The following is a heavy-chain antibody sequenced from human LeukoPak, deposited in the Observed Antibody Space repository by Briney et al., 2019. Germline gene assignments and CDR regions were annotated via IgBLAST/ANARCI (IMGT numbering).Heavy chain of an antibody. CDR1: GFTFSDYY. CDR2: ISGSDNTI. D-gene: IGHD4-17*01. Sequence: GGSLRLSCAASGFTFSDYYMSWIRQAPGKGLEWVSYISGSDNTIYYADSVKGRFTISRDNAKNSLYLQMNSLRAEDTAVYYCARGTPEGTVATFDYWGQGTLVTVSS. V-gene: IGHV3-11*04. J-gene: IGHJ4*02. CDR3: ARGTPEGTVATFDY.